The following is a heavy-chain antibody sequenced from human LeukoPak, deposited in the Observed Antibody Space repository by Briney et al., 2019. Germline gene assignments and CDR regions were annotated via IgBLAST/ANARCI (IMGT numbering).Heavy chain of an antibody. Sequence: SEPLSLTCAVYGGSFSGYYWSWIRHPPGKGLEWIGEINHSGSTNYNPSLKSRVTISVDTSKNQFSLKLSSVTAADTAVYYCARAGVRYYYYGMDVWGQGATVAASS. J-gene: IGHJ6*02. CDR2: INHSGST. D-gene: IGHD3-10*01. CDR3: ARAGVRYYYYGMDV. CDR1: GGSFSGYY. V-gene: IGHV4-34*01.